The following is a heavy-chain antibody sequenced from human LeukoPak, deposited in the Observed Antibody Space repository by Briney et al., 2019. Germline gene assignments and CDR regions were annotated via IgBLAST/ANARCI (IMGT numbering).Heavy chain of an antibody. CDR3: ARLAPIPSLTGTQTTEYYYYYYYMDV. J-gene: IGHJ6*03. Sequence: SETLSLTCTVSGGSISSYYWSWIRQPPGKGLEWIGYIYTSGSTNYNPSLKSRVTISVDTSKNQFSLKLSSVTAADTAVYYCARLAPIPSLTGTQTTEYYYYYYYMDVWGKGTTVTVSS. D-gene: IGHD1-7*01. CDR2: IYTSGST. CDR1: GGSISSYY. V-gene: IGHV4-4*09.